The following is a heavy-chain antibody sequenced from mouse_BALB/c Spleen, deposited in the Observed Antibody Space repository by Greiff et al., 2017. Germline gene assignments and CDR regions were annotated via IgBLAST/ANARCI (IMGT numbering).Heavy chain of an antibody. Sequence: EVKVVESGGGLVQPGGSRKLSCAASGFTFSSFGMHWVRQAPEKGLEWVAYISSGSSTIYYADTVKGRFTISRDNPKNTLFLQMTSLRSEDTAMYYCARSGRGFDYWGQGTTLTVSS. CDR2: ISSGSSTI. J-gene: IGHJ2*01. CDR1: GFTFSSFG. D-gene: IGHD3-1*01. CDR3: ARSGRGFDY. V-gene: IGHV5-17*02.